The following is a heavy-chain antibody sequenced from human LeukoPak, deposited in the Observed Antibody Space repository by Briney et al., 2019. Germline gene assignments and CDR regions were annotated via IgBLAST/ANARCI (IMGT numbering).Heavy chain of an antibody. V-gene: IGHV4-4*02. D-gene: IGHD1-1*01. CDR2: ISHSGST. CDR3: ATVTGTTPFAH. CDR1: GGSITSSSW. Sequence: SETLSLTCAVSGGSITSSSWWSWVRQPPGKGLEWIGEISHSGSTNYNPSLESRVTISVDTSKNHFSLKLRSVTAADSAVYFCATVTGTTPFAHWGQGTLVTVSS. J-gene: IGHJ4*02.